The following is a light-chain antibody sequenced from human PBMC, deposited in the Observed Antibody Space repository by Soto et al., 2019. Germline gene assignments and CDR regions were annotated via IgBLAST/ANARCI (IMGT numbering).Light chain of an antibody. J-gene: IGKJ5*01. CDR2: DAS. CDR1: QSVSSSY. Sequence: EIVLTQSPGTLSFSPGERATLSCRASQSVSSSYLAWYQQKPGQAPRLLIYDASSRATGIPDRFSGSGSGTDFTLTISRLEPEDFAVYYCQQYGSSPSITFGQGTRLE. CDR3: QQYGSSPSIT. V-gene: IGKV3-20*01.